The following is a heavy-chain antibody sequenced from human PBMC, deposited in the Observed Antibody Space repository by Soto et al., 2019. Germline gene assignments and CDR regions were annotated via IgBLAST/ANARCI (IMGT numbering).Heavy chain of an antibody. J-gene: IGHJ6*03. CDR2: ISWNSGSI. CDR3: AKDIAAAGTNSYYYYYMDV. V-gene: IGHV3-9*01. D-gene: IGHD6-13*01. CDR1: GFTFDDYA. Sequence: DVQLVESGGGLVQPGRSLRLSCAASGFTFDDYAMHWVRQAPGKGLEWVSGISWNSGSIGYADSVKGRFTISRDNAKNSLYLQMNSLRAEDTALYYCAKDIAAAGTNSYYYYYMDVWGKGTTVTVSS.